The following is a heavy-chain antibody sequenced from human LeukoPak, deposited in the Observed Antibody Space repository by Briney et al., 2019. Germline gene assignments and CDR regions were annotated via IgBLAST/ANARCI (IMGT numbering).Heavy chain of an antibody. V-gene: IGHV3-21*01. CDR3: ARDPCPRSCAFYI. CDR2: ISSSSSYI. Sequence: VGSLRLSCAASVFTFSSYSMNWVRQAPGKGLEWVSSISSSSSYIYYADSVKGRFTISRDNAKNSLYLQMNCLRAEDTAVYYCARDPCPRSCAFYIWVQGTMVTVSS. CDR1: VFTFSSYS. J-gene: IGHJ3*02.